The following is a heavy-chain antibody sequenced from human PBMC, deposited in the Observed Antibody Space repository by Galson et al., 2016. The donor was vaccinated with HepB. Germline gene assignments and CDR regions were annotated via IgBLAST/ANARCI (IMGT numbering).Heavy chain of an antibody. D-gene: IGHD2-21*01. CDR2: ISAYNGNT. Sequence: SVKVSCKASGYTFTSYGISWVRQAPGQGLEWMGWISAYNGNTNYAQKLQGRVTMTTDTSTSTAYMELRSLRSDDTAVYDCARERTRVGVIYEVLPSWELDYCEYGVDVCGQGTTVTVSS. V-gene: IGHV1-18*01. CDR1: GYTFTSYG. CDR3: ARERTRVGVIYEVLPSWELDYCEYGVDV. J-gene: IGHJ6*02.